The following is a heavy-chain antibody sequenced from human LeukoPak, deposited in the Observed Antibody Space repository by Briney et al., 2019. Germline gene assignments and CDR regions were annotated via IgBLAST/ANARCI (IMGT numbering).Heavy chain of an antibody. CDR1: GFTFDDYA. Sequence: GRSLRLSCAASGFTFDDYAMHWVRQAPGKGLEWVSGISWNSGSIGYADSVKGRFTISRDNAKNSLYLQMNSLRAEDTALYYCAPLHPISRAHNWFDPWGQGTLVTVSS. D-gene: IGHD3-9*01. CDR3: APLHPISRAHNWFDP. CDR2: ISWNSGSI. J-gene: IGHJ5*02. V-gene: IGHV3-9*01.